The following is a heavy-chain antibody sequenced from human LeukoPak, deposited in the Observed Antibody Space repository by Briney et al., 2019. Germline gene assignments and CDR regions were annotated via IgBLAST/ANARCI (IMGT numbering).Heavy chain of an antibody. Sequence: GSLRLSCAASGFTFSSYWMSWVRQAPGKGLKWVANIKQDGSEKYYVDSVKGRFTISRDNAKNSLYLQMNSLRAEDTAVYYCARCHGSGSYMNYWGQGTLVTVSS. CDR2: IKQDGSEK. J-gene: IGHJ4*02. D-gene: IGHD3-10*01. CDR1: GFTFSSYW. CDR3: ARCHGSGSYMNY. V-gene: IGHV3-7*01.